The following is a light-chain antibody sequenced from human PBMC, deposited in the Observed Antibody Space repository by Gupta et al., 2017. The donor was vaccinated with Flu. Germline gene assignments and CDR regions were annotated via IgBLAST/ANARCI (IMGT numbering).Light chain of an antibody. J-gene: IGKJ4*01. Sequence: EVELTQSTPTLSLSPGERATLSCRASQSVSSSYLAWYQQKPGQAPRLLIYGASSRATGIPDRFSGSGSGTDFTLTISRLEPEDFAVYYCQQYGSSPLTFGGGTKVDIK. CDR3: QQYGSSPLT. V-gene: IGKV3-20*01. CDR1: QSVSSSY. CDR2: GAS.